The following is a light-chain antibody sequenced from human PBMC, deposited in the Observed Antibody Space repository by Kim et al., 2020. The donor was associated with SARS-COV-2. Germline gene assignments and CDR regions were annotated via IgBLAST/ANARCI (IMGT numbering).Light chain of an antibody. V-gene: IGKV3-20*01. CDR1: QSVSSSN. Sequence: EIELTQSPRTLSLSPGERATLSCRASQSVSSSNLAWYQQKAGQAPRLLIYAASRRATDIPDRFSGSGSGTDFTLTISRLDPEDFALYYCQQYGSSPLTFGGGTKVDIK. CDR3: QQYGSSPLT. CDR2: AAS. J-gene: IGKJ4*01.